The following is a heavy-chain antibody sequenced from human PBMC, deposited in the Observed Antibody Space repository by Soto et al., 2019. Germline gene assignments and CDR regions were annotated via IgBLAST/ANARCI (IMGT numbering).Heavy chain of an antibody. CDR3: ARGGKNIYAMDG. CDR1: GFSFSSYW. J-gene: IGHJ6*02. Sequence: EVQLLESGGGLVQPGGSLRLSCAPSGFSFSSYWMHWVRQAPGKGLVWVSRIKGDGSSTSQAVSMEGRFSISRDNAKNILYLEMNSLRAEDTAVYYCARGGKNIYAMDGWGQGTTVTVSS. CDR2: IKGDGSST. D-gene: IGHD3-16*01. V-gene: IGHV3-74*01.